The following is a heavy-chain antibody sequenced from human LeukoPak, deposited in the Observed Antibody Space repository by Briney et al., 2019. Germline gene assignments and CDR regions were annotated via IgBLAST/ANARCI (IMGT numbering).Heavy chain of an antibody. D-gene: IGHD5-18*01. CDR3: ARDRLREYSYGFSSFDY. CDR1: GFTFSSYA. V-gene: IGHV3-30-3*01. J-gene: IGHJ4*02. CDR2: ISYDGSNE. Sequence: GGSLRLSCAASGFTFSSYAMHWVRQAPGKGLEWVAVISYDGSNEYYADSVKGRFTISRDNSKNTLYLQMNSLRAEDTAVYYCARDRLREYSYGFSSFDYWGQGTLVTVSS.